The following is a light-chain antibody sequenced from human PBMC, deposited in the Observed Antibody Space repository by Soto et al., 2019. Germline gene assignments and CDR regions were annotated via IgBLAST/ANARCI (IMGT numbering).Light chain of an antibody. CDR3: CSDAGSRTPLI. CDR2: EVS. Sequence: QSALTQAASVSGSPGQSITISCTGTSSDVGSYNLVSWYQQHPGKAPKLMIYEVSKRPSGLSNRFSGSKSGNTASLTISGLQAEDEADYYCCSDAGSRTPLIFGTGTKLTVL. J-gene: IGLJ1*01. V-gene: IGLV2-23*02. CDR1: SSDVGSYNL.